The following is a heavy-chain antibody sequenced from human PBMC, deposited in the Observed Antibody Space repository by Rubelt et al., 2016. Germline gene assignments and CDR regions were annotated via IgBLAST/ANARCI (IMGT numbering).Heavy chain of an antibody. D-gene: IGHD2-2*01. CDR1: GYTFTDYF. V-gene: IGHV1-2*06. J-gene: IGHJ4*02. CDR3: ARVPSFTSRGDS. Sequence: QVHLVQSGAEVRRPGASVKVSCRASGYTFTDYFMHWVRQAPGPGLEWMGRISPNNGDTNFAQKFQGRVTMTRETATSTAYMGLSILTSDDTAVYYCARVPSFTSRGDSWGQGTLVTVSS. CDR2: ISPNNGDT.